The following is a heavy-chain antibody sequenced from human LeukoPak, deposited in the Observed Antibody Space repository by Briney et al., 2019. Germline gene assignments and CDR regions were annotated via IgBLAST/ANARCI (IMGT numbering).Heavy chain of an antibody. CDR3: AKDWAPEAATHYYYYYMDV. Sequence: GGSLRLSCAASGFTFSDYYMSWIRQAPGKGLEWISYISNSGSTIYYADSVKGRFTISRDNAKNSLYLQMNSLRAEDTAVYYCAKDWAPEAATHYYYYYMDVWGKGTTVTISS. CDR2: ISNSGSTI. D-gene: IGHD2-15*01. J-gene: IGHJ6*03. V-gene: IGHV3-11*04. CDR1: GFTFSDYY.